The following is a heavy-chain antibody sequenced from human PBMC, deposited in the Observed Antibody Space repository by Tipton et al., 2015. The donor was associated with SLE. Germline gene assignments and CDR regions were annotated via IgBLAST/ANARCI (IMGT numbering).Heavy chain of an antibody. CDR3: ARHCAGGGCHGPFDF. Sequence: TLSLTCTVSGGSLSSGGYYWGWVRQSAGKGLEWIGRSYISGSTNYNPSLKSRVTISVDTSKNQFSLNLSSVTAADTAVYYCARHCAGGGCHGPFDFWGQGQWSPSLQ. J-gene: IGHJ3*01. V-gene: IGHV4-61*02. CDR2: SYISGST. CDR1: GGSLSSGGYY. D-gene: IGHD2-8*02.